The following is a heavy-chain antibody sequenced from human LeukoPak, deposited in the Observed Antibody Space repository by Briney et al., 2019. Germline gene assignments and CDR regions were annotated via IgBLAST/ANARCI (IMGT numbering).Heavy chain of an antibody. V-gene: IGHV4-39*01. D-gene: IGHD1-14*01. CDR3: ARHNQQSRDFDI. J-gene: IGHJ3*02. CDR2: IYYSGST. Sequence: SETLSLTCTVSGGSISSSSYYWGWIRQPPGKGLEWIGSIYYSGSTYYNPSLKSRVTISVDTSKNQFSLKLSSVTAADTAVYYCARHNQQSRDFDIWGQGTMVTVSS. CDR1: GGSISSSSYY.